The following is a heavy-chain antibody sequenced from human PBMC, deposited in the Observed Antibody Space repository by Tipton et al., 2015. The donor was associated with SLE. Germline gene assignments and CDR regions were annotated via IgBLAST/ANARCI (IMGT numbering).Heavy chain of an antibody. Sequence: SLRLSCAASGFTFTDYSLHWVRQAPGKGLEWVAVFSYDGAHKYYADSVKGRFTISRDNSKNTLYLQMNSLRAEDTALYYCARDPICGSTSCYGGLMSYWGQGTLVTVSS. V-gene: IGHV3-30*04. CDR1: GFTFTDYS. D-gene: IGHD2-2*01. J-gene: IGHJ4*02. CDR2: FSYDGAHK. CDR3: ARDPICGSTSCYGGLMSY.